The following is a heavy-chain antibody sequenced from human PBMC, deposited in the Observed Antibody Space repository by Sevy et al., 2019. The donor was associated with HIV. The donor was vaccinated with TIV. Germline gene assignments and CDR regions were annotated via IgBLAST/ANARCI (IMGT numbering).Heavy chain of an antibody. D-gene: IGHD5-18*01. V-gene: IGHV1-8*01. Sequence: ASVKVSCKASGYTFTSYDINGVRQATGQGLEWMGWMNPNSGNTGYEQKFQGRVTMTRKTSISTAYMELSSLRSEDTAVYYCAGGGGYSYGQGAGYWGQGTLVTVSS. CDR2: MNPNSGNT. CDR3: AGGGGYSYGQGAGY. CDR1: GYTFTSYD. J-gene: IGHJ4*02.